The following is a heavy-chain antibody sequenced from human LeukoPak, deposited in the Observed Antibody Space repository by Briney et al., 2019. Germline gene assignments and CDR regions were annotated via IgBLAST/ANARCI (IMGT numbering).Heavy chain of an antibody. D-gene: IGHD2-21*01. Sequence: GGSLRLSCAASGFTFSSYSMNWVRQAPGKGLEWVSSISGSSSSYISYAGSVKGRFTMSRDNFNSPLYLHMNSLRPEDTAVYYCAKGMGALAYTYLANWGQGHLVTVSS. V-gene: IGHV3-21*04. J-gene: IGHJ1*01. CDR1: GFTFSSYS. CDR2: ISGSSSSYI. CDR3: AKGMGALAYTYLAN.